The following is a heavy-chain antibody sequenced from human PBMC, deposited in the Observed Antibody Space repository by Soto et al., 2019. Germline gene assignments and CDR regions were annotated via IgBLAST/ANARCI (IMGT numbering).Heavy chain of an antibody. CDR3: ARASYGYGLQSKYYFDY. CDR1: GGSISSGGYY. V-gene: IGHV4-31*03. Sequence: SETLSLTCTVSGGSISSGGYYWSWIRQHPGKGLEWIGYIYYSGSTYYKQSLKSRVTISVDTSKNKLSLKLSSVTAADTSLYFCARASYGYGLQSKYYFDYWGQGTLVTVSS. CDR2: IYYSGST. D-gene: IGHD5-18*01. J-gene: IGHJ4*02.